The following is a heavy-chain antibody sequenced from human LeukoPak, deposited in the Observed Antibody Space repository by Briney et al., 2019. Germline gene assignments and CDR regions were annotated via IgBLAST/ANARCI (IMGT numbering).Heavy chain of an antibody. D-gene: IGHD3-3*01. Sequence: GGSLRLSCAASGFTFSSYAMSWVRQAPGKGLEWVSAISGSGGSTYYADSVKGRFTISRDNSKNTLYLQMNSLRAEDTAVYYCAKDRYDFWSTYSSNPFDYWGQGTLVTVSS. CDR3: AKDRYDFWSTYSSNPFDY. CDR1: GFTFSSYA. J-gene: IGHJ4*02. CDR2: ISGSGGST. V-gene: IGHV3-23*01.